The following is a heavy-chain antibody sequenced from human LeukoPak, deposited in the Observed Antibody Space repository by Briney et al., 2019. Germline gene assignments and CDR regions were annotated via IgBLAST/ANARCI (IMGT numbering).Heavy chain of an antibody. CDR1: GGSISSSSYY. J-gene: IGHJ4*02. V-gene: IGHV4-39*01. CDR3: ARQGLSLGDCYLG. Sequence: PSETLSLTCTVSGGSISSSSYYWGWIRQPPGKGLEWIGSIYYSGSTYYNPSLKSRVTISVDTSKNQFSLKLSSVTAADTAVYYCARQGLSLGDCYLGWGQGTLVTVSS. CDR2: IYYSGST. D-gene: IGHD2-21*02.